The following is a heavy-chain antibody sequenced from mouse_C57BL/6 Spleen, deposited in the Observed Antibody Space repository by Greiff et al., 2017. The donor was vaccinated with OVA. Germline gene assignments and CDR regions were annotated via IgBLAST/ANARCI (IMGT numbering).Heavy chain of an antibody. CDR2: ISDGGSYT. J-gene: IGHJ1*03. CDR3: AREDLYGSRGDLYWYFDV. CDR1: GFTFSSYA. V-gene: IGHV5-4*01. Sequence: EVQVVESGGGLVKPGGSLKLSCAASGFTFSSYAMSWVRQTPEKRLEWVATISDGGSYTYYPDNVKGRFTISRDNAKNNLYLQMSHLKSEDTAMYYCAREDLYGSRGDLYWYFDVWGTGTTVTVSS. D-gene: IGHD1-1*01.